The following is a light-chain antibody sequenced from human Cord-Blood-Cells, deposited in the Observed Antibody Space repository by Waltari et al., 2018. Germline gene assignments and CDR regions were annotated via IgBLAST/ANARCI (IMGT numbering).Light chain of an antibody. J-gene: IGLJ3*02. Sequence: QSALTQPASVSGSPGQSITISCTGTSSDVGSYNLVSWYQQHPGKAPKLMIYEGSKRPSGVSNRFACSKSCNTASLTISGLQAEDEADYYCCSYAGSSFWVFGGGTKLTVL. CDR3: CSYAGSSFWV. V-gene: IGLV2-23*01. CDR1: SSDVGSYNL. CDR2: EGS.